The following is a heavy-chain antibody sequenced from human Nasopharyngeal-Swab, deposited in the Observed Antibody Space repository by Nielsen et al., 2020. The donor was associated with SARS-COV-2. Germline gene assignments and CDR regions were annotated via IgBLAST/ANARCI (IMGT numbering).Heavy chain of an antibody. J-gene: IGHJ3*02. CDR2: IRYDGSNK. V-gene: IGHV3-30*02. CDR3: AVGYCSSTSCYDAFDI. D-gene: IGHD2-2*01. Sequence: GGSLRLSCAASGFTFSSYGMHWVRQAPGKGLEWVAFIRYDGSNKYYADSVKGRFTISRDNSKNTLYLQMNSLRAEDTAVYYCAVGYCSSTSCYDAFDIWGQGTMVTVSS. CDR1: GFTFSSYG.